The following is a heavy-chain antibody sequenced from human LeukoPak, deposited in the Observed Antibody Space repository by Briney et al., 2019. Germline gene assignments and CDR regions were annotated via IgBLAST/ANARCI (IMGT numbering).Heavy chain of an antibody. J-gene: IGHJ4*02. CDR2: INHSGST. V-gene: IGHV4-34*01. D-gene: IGHD3-22*01. CDR1: GFTFSNAW. Sequence: GSLRLSCAASGFTFSNAWMSRVRQAPGKGLEWIGEINHSGSTNYNPSLKSRVTISVDTSKNQFSLKLSSVTAADTAVYYCARYYYDSSGYYTFDYWGQGTLVTVSS. CDR3: ARYYYDSSGYYTFDY.